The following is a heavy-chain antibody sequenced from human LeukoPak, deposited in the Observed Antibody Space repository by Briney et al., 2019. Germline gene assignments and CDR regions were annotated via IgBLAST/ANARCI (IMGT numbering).Heavy chain of an antibody. J-gene: IGHJ4*02. V-gene: IGHV3-11*01. CDR2: ISSSGSNI. CDR1: GFTFSDYY. Sequence: GGSLRLSCAASGFTFSDYYMSWVRQAPGKGLEWVSYISSSGSNIYYADSVKGRFTISRDNAKNSLYLQMNSLRPEDTGVYYCARDCRTYYYGSGSWNYWGQGTLVTVSS. CDR3: ARDCRTYYYGSGSWNY. D-gene: IGHD3-10*01.